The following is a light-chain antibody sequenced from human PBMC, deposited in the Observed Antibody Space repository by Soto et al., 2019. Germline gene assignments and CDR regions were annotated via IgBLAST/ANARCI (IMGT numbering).Light chain of an antibody. Sequence: EIVLTQSPGTLSLSPGDRATLSCRASQSLSVSYIPWYHHKPGQAPRLLIYSTSTRATGIPDRFSGRGSGTHFTLAISRLEPEDFAVYYCHQFGDSPQTFGQGTTVEV. V-gene: IGKV3-20*01. CDR1: QSLSVSY. CDR2: STS. J-gene: IGKJ1*01. CDR3: HQFGDSPQT.